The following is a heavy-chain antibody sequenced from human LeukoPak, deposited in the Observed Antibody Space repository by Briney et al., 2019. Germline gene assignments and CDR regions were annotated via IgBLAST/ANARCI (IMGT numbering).Heavy chain of an antibody. Sequence: GGSLRLSCAASGFTFSSYWMHWVRQAPGKGLVWVSRINSDGSSTSYADSVKGRFTISRDNAKNTLYLQMNSLRAEDTAVYYCARHCSSTSCPVDYWGQGTLVTVSS. CDR3: ARHCSSTSCPVDY. CDR2: INSDGSST. D-gene: IGHD2-2*01. CDR1: GFTFSSYW. J-gene: IGHJ4*02. V-gene: IGHV3-74*01.